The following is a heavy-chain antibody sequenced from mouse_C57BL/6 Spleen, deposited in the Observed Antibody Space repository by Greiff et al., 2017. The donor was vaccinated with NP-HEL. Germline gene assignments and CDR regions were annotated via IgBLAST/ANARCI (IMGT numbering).Heavy chain of an antibody. CDR1: GYAFTNYL. J-gene: IGHJ1*03. V-gene: IGHV1-54*01. CDR3: ARRGEKSIWYFDV. CDR2: INPGSGGT. Sequence: QVQLKESGAELVRPGTSVKVSCKASGYAFTNYLIEWVKQRPGQGLEWIGVINPGSGGTNYNEKFKGKATLTADKSSSTAYMQLSSLTSEDSAVYFCARRGEKSIWYFDVWGTGTTVTVSS.